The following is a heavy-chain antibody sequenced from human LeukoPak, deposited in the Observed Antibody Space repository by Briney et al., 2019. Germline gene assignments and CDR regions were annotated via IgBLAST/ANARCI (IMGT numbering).Heavy chain of an antibody. CDR1: DGPISTYY. D-gene: IGHD1-26*01. Sequence: PSETLSLTCTASDGPISTYYWSWIRQPPGKGLEWIGYIYYTGSTHYNPSLKSRVTMTVDTSKNQFSLKLSSVTAADTAVYYCARGVGVTRFDYWGQGTLVTVSS. CDR3: ARGVGVTRFDY. J-gene: IGHJ4*02. CDR2: IYYTGST. V-gene: IGHV4-59*01.